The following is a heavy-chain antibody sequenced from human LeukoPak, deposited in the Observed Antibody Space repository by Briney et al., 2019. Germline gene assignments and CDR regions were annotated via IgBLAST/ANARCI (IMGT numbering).Heavy chain of an antibody. CDR2: ISAYNGNT. CDR1: GYTFTSYG. Sequence: ASVNVSCKASGYTFTSYGISWVRQAPGQGLEWMGWISAYNGNTNYAQKLQGRVTMTTDTSTSTAYMELSSLRSEDTAVYYCARVVGATNYFDYWGQGTLVTVSS. V-gene: IGHV1-18*01. D-gene: IGHD1-26*01. CDR3: ARVVGATNYFDY. J-gene: IGHJ4*02.